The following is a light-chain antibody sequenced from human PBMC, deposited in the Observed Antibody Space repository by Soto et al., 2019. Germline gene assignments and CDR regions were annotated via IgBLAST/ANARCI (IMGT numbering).Light chain of an antibody. CDR2: GAS. CDR3: QHRRT. CDR1: QSVSSSY. J-gene: IGKJ1*01. V-gene: IGKV3-20*01. Sequence: EIVLTQSPVTLSLSPWERATLSCRAIQSVSSSYLAWYQQKPGQAPRLLIYGASSRATGITDRFSGSGSGTDFTLTISRLEPEDFAVYYCQHRRTFGQGTKVEIK.